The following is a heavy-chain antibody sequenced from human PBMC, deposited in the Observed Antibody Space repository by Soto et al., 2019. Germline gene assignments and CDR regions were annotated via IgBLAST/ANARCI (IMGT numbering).Heavy chain of an antibody. CDR1: GGTFSSYA. CDR3: ARVQGGSSSLDIYYYSYYGMDV. Sequence: QVQLVQSGAEVKKPGSSVKVSCKAPGGTFSSYAISWVRQAPGQGLEWMGGIIPIFGTAKYAQKFQGRVTITSDESTLTGYMELGSLRSEDTAVYYCARVQGGSSSLDIYYYSYYGMDVWGQGTTVTVSS. D-gene: IGHD2-15*01. CDR2: IIPIFGTA. V-gene: IGHV1-69*01. J-gene: IGHJ6*02.